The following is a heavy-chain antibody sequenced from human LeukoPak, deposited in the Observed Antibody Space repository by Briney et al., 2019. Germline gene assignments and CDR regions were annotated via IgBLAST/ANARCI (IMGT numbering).Heavy chain of an antibody. D-gene: IGHD4-17*01. J-gene: IGHJ4*02. CDR3: ARDRYGDSAFDY. CDR1: GGSISSYY. V-gene: IGHV4-59*01. Sequence: SETLSRTCTVSGGSISSYYWSWIRQPPGKGLEWIGYIYYRGSTNYNPSLKSRVTISVDTSKNQFSLKLSSVTAADTAVYYCARDRYGDSAFDYWGQGTLVTVSS. CDR2: IYYRGST.